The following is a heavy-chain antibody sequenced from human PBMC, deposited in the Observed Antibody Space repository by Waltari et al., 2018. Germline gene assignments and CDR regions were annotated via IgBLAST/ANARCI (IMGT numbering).Heavy chain of an antibody. Sequence: HVQQQDSSAGLEKPSETLSLHSTVPGGAVSSHYWSWIRQPPGKGREWIGYIYYSGSTNYNPSLKSRVTISVDTSKNQFSLKLSSVTAADTAVYYCAREVGSLLKNAFDIWGQGTMVTVSS. CDR3: AREVGSLLKNAFDI. V-gene: IGHV4-59*02. J-gene: IGHJ3*02. D-gene: IGHD2-15*01. CDR1: GGAVSSHY. CDR2: IYYSGST.